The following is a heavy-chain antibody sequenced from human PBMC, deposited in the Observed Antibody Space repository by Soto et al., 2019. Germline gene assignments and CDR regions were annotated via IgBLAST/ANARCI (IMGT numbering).Heavy chain of an antibody. CDR3: ARGVETIVVVLDVFGYYGLDV. Sequence: ASVKVSCKASGYSFTSYAIYWVRQAPGQRLEWMGWINAGNGNTKYSQKFQGRVTITSDTSASTAYMGLSSLRSEDTAVYFCARGVETIVVVLDVFGYYGLDVWGQGTTVTVSS. CDR2: INAGNGNT. V-gene: IGHV1-3*01. CDR1: GYSFTSYA. D-gene: IGHD2-2*01. J-gene: IGHJ6*02.